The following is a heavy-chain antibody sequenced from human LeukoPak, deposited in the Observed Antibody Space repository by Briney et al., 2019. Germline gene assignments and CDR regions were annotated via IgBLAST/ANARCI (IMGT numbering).Heavy chain of an antibody. J-gene: IGHJ4*02. V-gene: IGHV3-7*01. D-gene: IGHD3-3*01. Sequence: PSETLSLTCAVYGGSFSGYYWSWVRQAPGKGLEWVANIKQDGSEKYYVDSVKGRFTISRDNAKNSLYLQMNSLRAEDTAVYYCARDLSITIFGVVIPQWGQGTLVTVSS. CDR3: ARDLSITIFGVVIPQ. CDR1: GGSFSGYY. CDR2: IKQDGSEK.